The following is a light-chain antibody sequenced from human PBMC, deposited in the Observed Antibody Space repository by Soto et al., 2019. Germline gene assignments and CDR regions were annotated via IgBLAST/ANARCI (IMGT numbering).Light chain of an antibody. CDR3: QQYSVYWT. Sequence: DIHMTQSPSPLSASVGDRVTIICRASQSVSTRLAWYQQKPGKAPKVLIYDASSWAGGVPSRFTGSGSGTEFTLTINSLQPDDFATYYCQQYSVYWTFGQGTKVDIK. CDR2: DAS. CDR1: QSVSTR. J-gene: IGKJ1*01. V-gene: IGKV1-5*02.